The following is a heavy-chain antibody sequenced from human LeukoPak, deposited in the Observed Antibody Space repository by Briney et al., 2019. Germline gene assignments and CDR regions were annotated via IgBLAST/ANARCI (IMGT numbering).Heavy chain of an antibody. CDR3: ARDGCSSTSCYFWYFDL. CDR1: GFTFSSYA. D-gene: IGHD2-2*01. J-gene: IGHJ2*01. V-gene: IGHV3-30*04. Sequence: GRSLRLSCAASGFTFSSYAMHWVRQAPGKGLEWAAVISYDGSNKYYADSAKGRFTISRDNSKNTLYLQMNSLRAEDTAVYYCARDGCSSTSCYFWYFDLWGRGTLVTVSS. CDR2: ISYDGSNK.